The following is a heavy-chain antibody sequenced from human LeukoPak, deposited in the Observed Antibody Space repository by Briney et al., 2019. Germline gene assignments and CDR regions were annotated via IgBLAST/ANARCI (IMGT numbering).Heavy chain of an antibody. D-gene: IGHD1-26*01. V-gene: IGHV1-18*01. CDR2: ISVYNVDT. CDR1: GYTLTSYD. J-gene: IGHJ4*02. Sequence: ASVKVSCKASGYTLTSYDISWLRQAPGHGLEWMGWISVYNVDTHYTPKVQGRVTVTTDTSTSTAYMELRSLRYDDTAVYYCAKAPGELVGPPAKYFFDYWGQGTLVTVSS. CDR3: AKAPGELVGPPAKYFFDY.